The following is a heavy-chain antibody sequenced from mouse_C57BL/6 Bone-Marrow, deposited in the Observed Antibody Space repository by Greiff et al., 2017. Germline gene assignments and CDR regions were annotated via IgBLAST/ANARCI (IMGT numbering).Heavy chain of an antibody. CDR3: ARRDYGSSGYWYFDV. CDR1: GYAFSSSW. Sequence: QVQLQQPGPELVKPGASVKISCKASGYAFSSSWMNWVKQRPGKGLEWIGRIYPGDGDTNYNGKFEGKATLTADKSSSTAYMQLSSLTSQDSAVYCCARRDYGSSGYWYFDVWGTGTTVTVSS. CDR2: IYPGDGDT. J-gene: IGHJ1*03. D-gene: IGHD1-1*01. V-gene: IGHV1-82*01.